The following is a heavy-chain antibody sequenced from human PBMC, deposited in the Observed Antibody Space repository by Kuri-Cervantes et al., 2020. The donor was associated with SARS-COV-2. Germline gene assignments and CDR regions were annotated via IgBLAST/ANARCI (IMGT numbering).Heavy chain of an antibody. J-gene: IGHJ6*02. Sequence: RGSLRLSCAVSGFTFSNYAMHWVRQAPGKGLEWVAAISYDGSSKYYADSVKGRFTISRDNPKNTLYLQMNRLTIEDTAVYYCARVYEYVRLAWGMDVWGQGTTVTVSS. V-gene: IGHV3-30*04. CDR3: ARVYEYVRLAWGMDV. CDR2: ISYDGSSK. D-gene: IGHD2/OR15-2a*01. CDR1: GFTFSNYA.